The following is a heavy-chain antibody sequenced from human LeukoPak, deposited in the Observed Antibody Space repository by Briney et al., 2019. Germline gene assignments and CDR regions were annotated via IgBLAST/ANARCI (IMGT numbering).Heavy chain of an antibody. CDR2: IYYSGST. V-gene: IGHV4-39*01. J-gene: IGHJ4*02. Sequence: SETLSLTCTVSGGSISSSSYYWGWTRQPPGKGLEWIGSIYYSGSTYYNPSLKSRVTISVDTSKNQFSLKLSSVTAADTAVYYCARPWVGYSGSYDYWGQGTLVTVSS. CDR3: ARPWVGYSGSYDY. CDR1: GGSISSSSYY. D-gene: IGHD1-26*01.